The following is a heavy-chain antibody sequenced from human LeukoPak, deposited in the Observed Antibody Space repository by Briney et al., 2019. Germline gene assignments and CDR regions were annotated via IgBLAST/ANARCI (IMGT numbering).Heavy chain of an antibody. J-gene: IGHJ3*01. V-gene: IGHV3-23*01. CDR1: GFTFSNYA. CDR3: TRRSADDSSGYWGS. Sequence: GGSLRLSCATSGFTFSNYAMSWVRQAPGKGLEWVSSIGGNDGKTYYRDSVKGRFTISRDNSKNTLYLQVNSLRAEDTAVYYCTRRSADDSSGYWGSWGQGTMVTVSS. D-gene: IGHD3-22*01. CDR2: IGGNDGKT.